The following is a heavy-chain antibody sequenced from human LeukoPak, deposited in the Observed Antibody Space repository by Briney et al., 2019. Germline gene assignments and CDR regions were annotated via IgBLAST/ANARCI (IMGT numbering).Heavy chain of an antibody. CDR2: IVGSSSTI. CDR3: ASVASPPRYTLDAFDI. D-gene: IGHD5-18*01. J-gene: IGHJ3*02. V-gene: IGHV3-48*01. CDR1: GFTVSSNY. Sequence: TGGSLRLSCAASGFTVSSNYMSWVRQAPGKGLEWVSSIVGSSSTIYYADSVKGRFTISRDNSKNTLYLQMNSLRAEDTAVYYCASVASPPRYTLDAFDIWGQGTMVTVSS.